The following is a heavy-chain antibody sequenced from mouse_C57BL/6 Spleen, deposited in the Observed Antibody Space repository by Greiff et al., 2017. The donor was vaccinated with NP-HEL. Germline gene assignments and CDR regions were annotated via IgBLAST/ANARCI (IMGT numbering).Heavy chain of an antibody. J-gene: IGHJ3*01. CDR1: GYTFTDYN. CDR3: ARKKEIYYDYVGGFAY. Sequence: EVQLVESGPELVKPGASVKMSCKASGYTFTDYNMHWVKQSHGKSLEWIGYINPNNGGTSYNQKFKGKATLTVNKSSSTAYMELRSLTSEDSAVYYCARKKEIYYDYVGGFAYWGQGTLVTVSA. D-gene: IGHD2-4*01. CDR2: INPNNGGT. V-gene: IGHV1-22*01.